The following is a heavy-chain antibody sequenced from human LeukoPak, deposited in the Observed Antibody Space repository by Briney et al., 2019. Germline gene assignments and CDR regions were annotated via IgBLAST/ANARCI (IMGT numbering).Heavy chain of an antibody. Sequence: GGSLRLSCAASGFIFSSYSMNWVRQAPGKGLEWVSFISTSSSYIYYADSVKGRFTISRDNAKNSLYLQMNSLRAEDTAVYYCARDSVGATAIDYWGQGTLVTVSS. V-gene: IGHV3-21*01. J-gene: IGHJ4*02. CDR2: ISTSSSYI. D-gene: IGHD1-26*01. CDR3: ARDSVGATAIDY. CDR1: GFIFSSYS.